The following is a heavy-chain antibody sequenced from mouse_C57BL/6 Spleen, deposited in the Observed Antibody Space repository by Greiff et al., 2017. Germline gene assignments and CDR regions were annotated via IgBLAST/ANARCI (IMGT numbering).Heavy chain of an antibody. CDR2: IDPSDSYT. CDR3: ARSYGGFDY. J-gene: IGHJ2*01. CDR1: GYTFTSYW. V-gene: IGHV1-69*01. D-gene: IGHD2-12*01. Sequence: QVQLQQPGAELVMPGASVKLSCKASGYTFTSYWMHWVKQRPGQGLEWIGGIDPSDSYTNYNQKFKGKSTLTVDKSSSTAYMQLSSLTSEDSAVYYCARSYGGFDYWGQGTTLTVSS.